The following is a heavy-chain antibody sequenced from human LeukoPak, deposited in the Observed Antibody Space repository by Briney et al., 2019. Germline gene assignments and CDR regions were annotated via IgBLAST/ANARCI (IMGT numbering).Heavy chain of an antibody. CDR1: GFTFSSYA. J-gene: IGHJ1*01. Sequence: PGGSLRLSCAASGFTFSSYAMSWVRQAPGKGLEWVSAFSGSAGSTYYADSVKGRFTISRDNSKNTLYLQMNSLRAEDTAVYYCANSLYSGSYYRTEYFQHWGQGTLVTVSS. CDR3: ANSLYSGSYYRTEYFQH. CDR2: FSGSAGST. V-gene: IGHV3-23*01. D-gene: IGHD1-26*01.